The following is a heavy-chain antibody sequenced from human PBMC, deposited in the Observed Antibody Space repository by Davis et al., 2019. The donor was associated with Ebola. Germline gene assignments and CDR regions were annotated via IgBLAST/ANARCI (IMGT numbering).Heavy chain of an antibody. J-gene: IGHJ6*02. D-gene: IGHD1-20*01. CDR1: GYTFTGYY. V-gene: IGHV1-2*02. CDR2: INPNSGGT. CDR3: ARGPRYNWNHYYYGMDV. Sequence: ASVKVSCKASGYTFTGYYMHWVRQAPGQGLEWMGWINPNSGGTNYAQKFQGRVTMTRDTSISTAYMELSRLRSDDTAVYYCARGPRYNWNHYYYGMDVWGQGTTVTVSS.